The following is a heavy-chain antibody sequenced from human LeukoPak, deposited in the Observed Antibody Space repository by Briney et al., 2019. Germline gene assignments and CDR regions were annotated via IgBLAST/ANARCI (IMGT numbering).Heavy chain of an antibody. D-gene: IGHD6-13*01. Sequence: PGGSLRLSCAASGFTFSRYWMHWVRQAPGKGLVWVSRINSDGSSTTYADSVRGRFTISRDNAKNSLYLQMNSLRAEDTAVYYCARGTIAAAGYYYFDYWGQGTQVTVSS. CDR1: GFTFSRYW. CDR2: INSDGSST. J-gene: IGHJ4*02. CDR3: ARGTIAAAGYYYFDY. V-gene: IGHV3-74*01.